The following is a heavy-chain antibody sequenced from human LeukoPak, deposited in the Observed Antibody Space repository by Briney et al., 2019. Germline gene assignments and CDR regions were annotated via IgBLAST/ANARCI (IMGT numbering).Heavy chain of an antibody. CDR2: MNPNSGNT. CDR3: ARVGKSRYYDSSGYYYVLYY. Sequence: ASLKVSCKASGYTFTSYDINWVRQATGQGLEWMGWMNPNSGNTGYAQKFQGRVTMTRNTSISTAYMELSSLRSEDTAVYYCARVGKSRYYDSSGYYYVLYYWGQGTLVTVSS. J-gene: IGHJ4*02. D-gene: IGHD3-22*01. V-gene: IGHV1-8*01. CDR1: GYTFTSYD.